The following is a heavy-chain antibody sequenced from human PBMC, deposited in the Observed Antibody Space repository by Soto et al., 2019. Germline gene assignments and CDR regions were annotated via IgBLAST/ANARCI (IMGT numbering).Heavy chain of an antibody. J-gene: IGHJ4*02. Sequence: EVQLLESGGGSVQPGGSLRLSCTASGFTFSSHAMTWVRQAPGKGLEWVSGLSGSGGSIYYADSVKGRFTISRDNSMNTLYLQMKTLRAEDTAVYYCAKVSSSWYAGFFDLWGQGTPVTVSS. CDR3: AKVSSSWYAGFFDL. CDR2: LSGSGGSI. CDR1: GFTFSSHA. D-gene: IGHD6-13*01. V-gene: IGHV3-23*01.